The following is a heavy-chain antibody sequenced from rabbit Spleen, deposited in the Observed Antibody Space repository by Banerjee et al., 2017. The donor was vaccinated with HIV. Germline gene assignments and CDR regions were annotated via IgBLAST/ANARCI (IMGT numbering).Heavy chain of an antibody. D-gene: IGHD4-2*01. J-gene: IGHJ6*01. CDR1: GFSFSGSDY. Sequence: QSLEESGGDLVKPGASLTLTCTASGFSFSGSDYMCWVRQAPGKGLEWISCIAGSSSAFTSSATWENGRCTISKNSSSTVTLLMTSLTVADTATYFCARDAGIGFSIYGMDLWGPGTLVTVS. CDR3: ARDAGIGFSIYGMDL. V-gene: IGHV1S40*01. CDR2: IAGSSSAFT.